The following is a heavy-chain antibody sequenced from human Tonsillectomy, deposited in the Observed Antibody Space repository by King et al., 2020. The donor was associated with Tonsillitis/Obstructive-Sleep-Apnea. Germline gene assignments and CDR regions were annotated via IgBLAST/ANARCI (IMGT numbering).Heavy chain of an antibody. CDR3: ARHKGGSYSYYFDY. J-gene: IGHJ4*02. D-gene: IGHD1-26*01. Sequence: LQLQESGPGLVKPSETLSLTCTVSGGSISGSSYYWGWIRQPPGKGLEWVGSIYYSGSTYYNPSLKSRVTISVDTSKNQFSLKLSSVTAADTAVYYCARHKGGSYSYYFDYWGQGTLVTVSS. CDR1: GGSISGSSYY. CDR2: IYYSGST. V-gene: IGHV4-39*01.